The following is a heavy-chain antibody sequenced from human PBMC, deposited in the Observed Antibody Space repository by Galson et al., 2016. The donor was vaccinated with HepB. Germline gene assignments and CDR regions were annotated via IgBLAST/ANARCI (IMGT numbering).Heavy chain of an antibody. D-gene: IGHD3-10*01. Sequence: PALVKPTQTLTLTCTFSGFSLSTSGVGVGWIRQPPGKALEWLALIYWDDDKVYSPSLKSRLTIMKDTSKNQVVLKMTNMDPVDTATYYCAYGSFYYGSGALHLVYWGQGTLVTVSS. V-gene: IGHV2-5*02. CDR2: IYWDDDK. J-gene: IGHJ4*02. CDR3: AYGSFYYGSGALHLVY. CDR1: GFSLSTSGVG.